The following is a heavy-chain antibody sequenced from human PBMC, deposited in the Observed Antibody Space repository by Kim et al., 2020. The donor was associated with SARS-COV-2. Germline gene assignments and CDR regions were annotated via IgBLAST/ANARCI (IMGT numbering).Heavy chain of an antibody. CDR2: IIPILGIA. J-gene: IGHJ5*02. D-gene: IGHD6-19*01. V-gene: IGHV1-69*04. CDR1: GGTFSSYA. Sequence: SVKVSCKASGGTFSSYAISWVRQAPGQGLEWMGRIIPILGIANYAQKFQGRVTITADKSTSTAYMELSSLRSEDTAVYYCARDESSSGWLPHPQGPWGQ. CDR3: ARDESSSGWLPHPQGP.